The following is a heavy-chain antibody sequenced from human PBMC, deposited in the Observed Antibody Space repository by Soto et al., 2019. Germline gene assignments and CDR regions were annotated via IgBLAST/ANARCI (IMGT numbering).Heavy chain of an antibody. J-gene: IGHJ5*02. CDR3: ARDPVGGNRFDP. Sequence: QVQLVQSGAEVKKPGASVKVSCKASGYTFTTYGISWVRQAPGQGLVWMGWINPYNGNTNYAQKLQGRVTITTDTTTSTAYMEPRSLRSDDTAVYYCARDPVGGNRFDPWGQGTLVTVSS. CDR2: INPYNGNT. V-gene: IGHV1-18*01. CDR1: GYTFTTYG. D-gene: IGHD1-26*01.